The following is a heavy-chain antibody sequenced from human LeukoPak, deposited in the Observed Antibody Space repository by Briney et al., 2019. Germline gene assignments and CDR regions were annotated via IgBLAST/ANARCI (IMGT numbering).Heavy chain of an antibody. Sequence: SETLSLTCTVSGDSISSYYWSWIRQPPGKGLEWIGYIYYSGSTNYNPSLKSRVTISVDTSKNQFSLKLSSVTAADTAVYYCARGSDPYYYYYYYMDVWGKGTTVTVSS. CDR1: GDSISSYY. J-gene: IGHJ6*03. CDR2: IYYSGST. V-gene: IGHV4-59*01. CDR3: ARGSDPYYYYYYYMDV.